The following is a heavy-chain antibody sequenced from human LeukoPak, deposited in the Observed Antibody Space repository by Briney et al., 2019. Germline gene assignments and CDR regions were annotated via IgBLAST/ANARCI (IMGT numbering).Heavy chain of an antibody. D-gene: IGHD6-13*01. J-gene: IGHJ5*02. CDR2: IYTSGST. CDR1: GGSISSYY. CDR3: ARELGSSWYESWFDP. Sequence: SETLSLTCTVSGGSISSYYWSWIRQPAGKGLEWIGRIYTSGSTNYNPSLKSRVTMSVDTSKNQFSLKLSSVTAADTAVYYCARELGSSWYESWFDPWGQGTLVTVSS. V-gene: IGHV4-4*07.